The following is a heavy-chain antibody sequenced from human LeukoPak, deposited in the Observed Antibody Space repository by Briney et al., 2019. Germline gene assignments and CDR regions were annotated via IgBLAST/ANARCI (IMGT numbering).Heavy chain of an antibody. Sequence: GGSLRLSCAASGFTFSSYAMSWVRQAPGKGLEWVSAISGNGGSTYYADSVKGRFTTSRDNSKNTMSVQMNSLRAEDTAVYYCAKGNDILDPYYYYSMDVWGQGTTVTVSS. D-gene: IGHD3-9*01. V-gene: IGHV3-23*01. CDR2: ISGNGGST. J-gene: IGHJ6*02. CDR3: AKGNDILDPYYYYSMDV. CDR1: GFTFSSYA.